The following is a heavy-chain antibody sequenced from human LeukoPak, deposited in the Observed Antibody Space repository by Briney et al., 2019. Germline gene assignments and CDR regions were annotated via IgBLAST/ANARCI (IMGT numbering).Heavy chain of an antibody. CDR1: GGTFSSYA. J-gene: IGHJ5*02. V-gene: IGHV1-69*06. CDR2: IIPIFGTA. Sequence: ASVKVSCKASGGTFSSYAISWVRQAPGQGLEWMGGIIPIFGTANYAQKFQGRVTITADKSTSTAYMELSSLRSEDTAVYYCARVGVVVPAAIASFRFDPWGQGTLVTVSS. D-gene: IGHD2-2*01. CDR3: ARVGVVVPAAIASFRFDP.